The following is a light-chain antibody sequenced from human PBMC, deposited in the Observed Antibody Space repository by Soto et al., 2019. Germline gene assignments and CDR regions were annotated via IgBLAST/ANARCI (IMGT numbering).Light chain of an antibody. Sequence: EIVMTQSPATLSVSPGERATLSCRASQSVSRNLAWYQQKPGQAPRLLILDASTRAAGIPGRFSGSGSGREFTLTISSLQSEVFAVYYCQQYNNWYTCGQGTKLEI. J-gene: IGKJ2*01. V-gene: IGKV3-15*01. CDR3: QQYNNWYT. CDR2: DAS. CDR1: QSVSRN.